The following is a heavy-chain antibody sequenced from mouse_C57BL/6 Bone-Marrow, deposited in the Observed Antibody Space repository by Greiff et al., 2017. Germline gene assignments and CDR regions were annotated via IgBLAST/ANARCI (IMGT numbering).Heavy chain of an antibody. Sequence: EVQVVESGGGLVQPGGSLSLSCAASGFTFTDYYMSWVRQPPGQALEWLGFIRNKANGYTTEYSASVKGRFTISRDNSQSILYLQMNALRAEDSATYYCSRCHYEGYCWYFDVWGTGTTVTVSS. CDR3: SRCHYEGYCWYFDV. CDR2: IRNKANGYTT. V-gene: IGHV7-3*01. CDR1: GFTFTDYY. D-gene: IGHD2-3*01. J-gene: IGHJ1*03.